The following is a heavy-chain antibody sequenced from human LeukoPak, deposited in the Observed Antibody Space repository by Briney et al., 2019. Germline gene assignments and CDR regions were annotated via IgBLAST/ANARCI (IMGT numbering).Heavy chain of an antibody. CDR1: GGTFNSYA. J-gene: IGHJ4*02. Sequence: SVTVSYMASGGTFNSYAISWVRQAPGQGLEWMGGIIHIFGPANYAQKFQGRVTITADESTSTAYLELSSLSSEDTAVYYCASRGELSWAYYFDYWGQGTLVTVSS. V-gene: IGHV1-69*13. CDR3: ASRGELSWAYYFDY. CDR2: IIHIFGPA. D-gene: IGHD3-10*01.